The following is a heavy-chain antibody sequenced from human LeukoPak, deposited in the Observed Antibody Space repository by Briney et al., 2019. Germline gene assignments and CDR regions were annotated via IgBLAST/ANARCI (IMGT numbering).Heavy chain of an antibody. Sequence: SQTLSLTCTVSGGSISSGGYYWSWIRQHPGKGLEWIGYIYYCGSTYYNPSLKSRVTISVDTSKNQFSLKLSSVTAADTAVYYCARGKRDIVVVPAAIFDYWGQGTLVTVSS. D-gene: IGHD2-2*01. CDR2: IYYCGST. CDR1: GGSISSGGYY. V-gene: IGHV4-31*03. CDR3: ARGKRDIVVVPAAIFDY. J-gene: IGHJ4*02.